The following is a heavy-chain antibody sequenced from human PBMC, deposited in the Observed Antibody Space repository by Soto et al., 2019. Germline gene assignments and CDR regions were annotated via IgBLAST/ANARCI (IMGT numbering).Heavy chain of an antibody. V-gene: IGHV1-69*13. CDR1: GATFSSYA. CDR2: IIPIFGTA. Sequence: GASVHVSCKASGATFSSYAISWVRQAPGQGLECMGGIIPIFGTANYAQKFQGRVTITADESTSTAYMELSSLRSEDTAVYYCARGPPYYYGSGSNYFDPWGQGTLVTVSS. CDR3: ARGPPYYYGSGSNYFDP. D-gene: IGHD3-10*01. J-gene: IGHJ5*02.